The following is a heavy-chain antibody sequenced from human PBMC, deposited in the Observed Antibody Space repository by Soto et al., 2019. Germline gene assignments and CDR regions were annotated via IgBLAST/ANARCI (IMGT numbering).Heavy chain of an antibody. CDR3: VRDHLWAFDN. J-gene: IGHJ4*02. V-gene: IGHV3-48*02. CDR1: GFTFSSYS. D-gene: IGHD7-27*01. CDR2: ISPAGNSV. Sequence: HPGGSLRLSCVASGFTFSSYSINWIRQAPGKGPEWVSWISPAGNSVDYTDSVKGRFTISRDNAENSLYLEMNSLRDEDTAVYYCVRDHLWAFDNWGQGTLVTVS.